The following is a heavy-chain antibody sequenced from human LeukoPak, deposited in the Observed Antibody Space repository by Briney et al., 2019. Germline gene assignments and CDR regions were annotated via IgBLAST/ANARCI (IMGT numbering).Heavy chain of an antibody. J-gene: IGHJ3*02. CDR1: AGSISNYH. V-gene: IGHV4-59*08. Sequence: SETLSLTCTVAAGSISNYHWSWIRQPPGKGLEWIGCIFYSGSTYYNPSLKSRVTISVDTSKNQFSLRLSSVTAADTAVYYRARTNAFDIWGQGTMVTVSS. CDR3: ARTNAFDI. CDR2: IFYSGST.